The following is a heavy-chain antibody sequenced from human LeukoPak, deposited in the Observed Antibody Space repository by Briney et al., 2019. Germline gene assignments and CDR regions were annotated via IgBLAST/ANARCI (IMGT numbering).Heavy chain of an antibody. V-gene: IGHV1-18*01. Sequence: ASLKVSCKASGYTFTNYGICWVRQAPGQGLEWMGWISAYNGNTNYAQKLQGRVTMTTDTSTGTVYMELRSLRSDDTAVYYCARVVVSATNWFDPWGQGTLVTVSS. CDR3: ARVVVSATNWFDP. D-gene: IGHD2-21*02. CDR1: GYTFTNYG. CDR2: ISAYNGNT. J-gene: IGHJ5*02.